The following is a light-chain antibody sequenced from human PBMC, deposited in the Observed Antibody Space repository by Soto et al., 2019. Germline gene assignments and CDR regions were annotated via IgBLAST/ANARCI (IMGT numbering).Light chain of an antibody. J-gene: IGLJ2*01. CDR2: DVS. CDR3: SSYTSSSTRHVV. V-gene: IGLV2-14*01. Sequence: QSALTQPASVSGSPVQSITISCTGTSSDFGGYNYVSWYQQHPGKAPKLMIYDVSNRPSGVSTRFSGSKSGNTASLTISGLQAEDEADDYCSSYTSSSTRHVVFGGGTKVTVL. CDR1: SSDFGGYNY.